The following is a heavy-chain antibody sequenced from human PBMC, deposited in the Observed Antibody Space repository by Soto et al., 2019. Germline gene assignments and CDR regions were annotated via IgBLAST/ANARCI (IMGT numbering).Heavy chain of an antibody. CDR3: ARGFFYTAMASHAFDI. V-gene: IGHV1-18*01. CDR1: GYTFTRYG. CDR2: ISAYNGNT. Sequence: ASVKVSCKASGYTFTRYGISWVRQAPGQGLEWMGWISAYNGNTNYAQKLQGRVTMTTDTSTSTAYMELRSLRSDDTAVYYCARGFFYTAMASHAFDIWGQGTMVTVSS. J-gene: IGHJ3*02. D-gene: IGHD5-18*01.